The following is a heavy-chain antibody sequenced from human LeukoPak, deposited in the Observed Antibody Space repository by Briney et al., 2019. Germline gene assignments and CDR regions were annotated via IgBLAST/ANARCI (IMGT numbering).Heavy chain of an antibody. CDR3: ERDGREFGDLFDY. CDR2: INSDGSST. Sequence: GGSLRLSCAASGFTFSRHWMHWVRQAAGKVLVWVSRINSDGSSTTYADSVKGRFTISRDNAKNTLYLQMNSLRAEETAVYYCERDGREFGDLFDYWGQGTLVTVSS. V-gene: IGHV3-74*03. D-gene: IGHD3-10*01. CDR1: GFTFSRHW. J-gene: IGHJ4*02.